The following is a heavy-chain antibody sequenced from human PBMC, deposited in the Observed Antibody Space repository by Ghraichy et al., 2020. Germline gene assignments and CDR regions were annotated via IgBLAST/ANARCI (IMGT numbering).Heavy chain of an antibody. CDR2: INPSGGST. D-gene: IGHD6-13*01. Sequence: ASVKVSCKASGYTFTSYYMHWVRQAPGQGLEWMGIINPSGGSTSYAQKFQGRVTMTRDTSTSTVYMELSSLRSEDTAVYYCARDLRPGVQQLLVLIGEYFQHWGQGTLVTVSS. J-gene: IGHJ1*01. V-gene: IGHV1-46*03. CDR1: GYTFTSYY. CDR3: ARDLRPGVQQLLVLIGEYFQH.